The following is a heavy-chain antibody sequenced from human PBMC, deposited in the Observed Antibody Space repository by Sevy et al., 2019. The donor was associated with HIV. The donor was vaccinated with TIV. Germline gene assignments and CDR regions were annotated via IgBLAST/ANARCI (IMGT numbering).Heavy chain of an antibody. Sequence: GGSLRLSCAASGFPFSSYAMSWVRQAPGKGLEWVSAIGGSGVSTYYADSVKGRFTIARGNSKNTLYLQMNSLRADDTAVYYCAKDRAAMVGDAFDIWGQGTMVTVSS. CDR2: IGGSGVST. V-gene: IGHV3-23*01. CDR1: GFPFSSYA. D-gene: IGHD5-18*01. J-gene: IGHJ3*02. CDR3: AKDRAAMVGDAFDI.